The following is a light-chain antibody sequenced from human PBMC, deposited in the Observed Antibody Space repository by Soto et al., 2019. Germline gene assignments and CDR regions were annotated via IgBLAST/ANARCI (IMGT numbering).Light chain of an antibody. Sequence: EIVMTQSPASLSLSTGETASLSCMASQSAGNFLAWYQQKPGQAPRLLIYYISTRATGIPARFSGSGSGTEFTLTINSLQSEDSAVYYCQKHNQWPITCGQGTQLEIK. J-gene: IGKJ5*01. CDR2: YIS. CDR1: QSAGNF. V-gene: IGKV3D-15*01. CDR3: QKHNQWPIT.